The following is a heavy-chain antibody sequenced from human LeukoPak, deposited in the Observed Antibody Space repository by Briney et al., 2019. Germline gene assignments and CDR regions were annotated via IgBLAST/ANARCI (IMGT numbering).Heavy chain of an antibody. Sequence: ASVKVSCKASGYTFTNYYIHWVRQAPAQGLEWMGCINPNTGATHYAQRFQGRVTVTRDTSILTAYMDLSGLTFDDRAVYYCAREFVGYHLDVWGQGTTVTVSS. V-gene: IGHV1-2*02. CDR1: GYTFTNYY. CDR3: AREFVGYHLDV. J-gene: IGHJ6*02. D-gene: IGHD1-26*01. CDR2: INPNTGAT.